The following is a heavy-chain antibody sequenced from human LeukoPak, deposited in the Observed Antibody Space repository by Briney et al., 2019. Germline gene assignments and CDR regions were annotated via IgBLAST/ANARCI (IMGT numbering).Heavy chain of an antibody. CDR3: AKAGRGVRGVIYTGVDY. CDR1: GFTFSSYA. V-gene: IGHV3-30-3*01. CDR2: ISYDGSNK. Sequence: PGGSLRLSCAASGFTFSSYAMHWVRQAPGKGLEWVAVISYDGSNKYYADSVKGRFTISRDNSKNTLYLQMNSLRAEDTAVYYCAKAGRGVRGVIYTGVDYWGQGTLVTVSS. J-gene: IGHJ4*02. D-gene: IGHD3-10*01.